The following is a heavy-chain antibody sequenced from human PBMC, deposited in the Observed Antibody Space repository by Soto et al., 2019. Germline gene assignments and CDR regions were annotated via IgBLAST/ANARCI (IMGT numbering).Heavy chain of an antibody. CDR3: ARNYYGSGSYDWFDP. V-gene: IGHV4-59*01. D-gene: IGHD3-10*01. CDR2: IYYSGST. Sequence: SETLSLTCTVSGGSISSYYWSWIRQPPGKGLEWIGYIYYSGSTNYNPSLKSRVTISVDTSKNQFSLKLSSVTAADTAVYSCARNYYGSGSYDWFDPWGQGTLVTVSS. J-gene: IGHJ5*02. CDR1: GGSISSYY.